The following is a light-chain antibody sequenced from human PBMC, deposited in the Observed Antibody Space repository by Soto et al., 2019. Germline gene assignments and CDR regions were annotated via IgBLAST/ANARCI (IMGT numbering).Light chain of an antibody. CDR1: QSVSSSY. CDR3: QQYGSSQWT. CDR2: GAS. J-gene: IGKJ1*01. Sequence: EIVLTQSPGTLSLSPGERATLSCRASQSVSSSYLAWYQQKPGQAPRLLIYGASSRATGIPDRFSGSGSGTDFTLTTSRLEPVDFAVYYCQQYGSSQWTFGQGTKVEIK. V-gene: IGKV3-20*01.